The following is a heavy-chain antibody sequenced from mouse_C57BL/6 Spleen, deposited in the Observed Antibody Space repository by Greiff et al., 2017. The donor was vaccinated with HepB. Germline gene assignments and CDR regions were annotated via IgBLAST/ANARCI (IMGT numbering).Heavy chain of an antibody. V-gene: IGHV1-82*01. CDR3: ARWDMDY. CDR1: GYAFSSSW. CDR2: IYPGDGDT. Sequence: QVQLKESGPELVKPGASVKISCKASGYAFSSSWMNWVKQRPGKGLEWIGRIYPGDGDTNYNGKFKGKATLTADKSSSTAYMQLSSLTSEDSAVYFCARWDMDYWGQGTSVTVSS. J-gene: IGHJ4*01. D-gene: IGHD4-1*01.